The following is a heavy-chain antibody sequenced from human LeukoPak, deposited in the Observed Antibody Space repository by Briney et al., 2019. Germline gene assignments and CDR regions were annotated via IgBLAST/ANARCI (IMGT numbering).Heavy chain of an antibody. J-gene: IGHJ4*02. V-gene: IGHV4-38-2*02. D-gene: IGHD3-3*01. Sequence: SETLSLTCTVSGYSISNGYYWGWIRQPPGKGLEWVGSIYDRGSTYYNPSLRSRVTISLDRSKKKFSLKLTSVTAADTAVYFCARGAEYYAIWRGYAGYSDYLGQGISVTVSS. CDR1: GYSISNGYY. CDR2: IYDRGST. CDR3: ARGAEYYAIWRGYAGYSDY.